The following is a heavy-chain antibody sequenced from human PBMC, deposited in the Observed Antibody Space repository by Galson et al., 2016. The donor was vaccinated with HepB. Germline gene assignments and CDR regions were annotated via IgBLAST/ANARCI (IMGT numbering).Heavy chain of an antibody. V-gene: IGHV3-23*01. CDR2: ISDNGLDT. J-gene: IGHJ4*02. Sequence: SLRLSCAASRFTFSNYAMSWVRQAPGKGLEWVSSISDNGLDTYYADFVTGRGTISRDNSKSTLFLQMNSLRADDTALYYWAKGGMGYCRNGVCFTSPFDYWGQGSLVTVSS. CDR1: RFTFSNYA. CDR3: AKGGMGYCRNGVCFTSPFDY. D-gene: IGHD2-8*01.